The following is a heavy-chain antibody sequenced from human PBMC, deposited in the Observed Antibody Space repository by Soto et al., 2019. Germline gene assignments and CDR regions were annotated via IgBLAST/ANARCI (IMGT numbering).Heavy chain of an antibody. D-gene: IGHD2-21*02. Sequence: QVQLVQSGAEEKKPGASVKVSCKASGYTFTSSAMHWVRQAPGQRLEWMGWINAGNGNTKYSQKFHGRVTITRHTSASTSYMELSSLRSDETAVYYCARSSVVVTALDYWGQGTLVTVAS. V-gene: IGHV1-3*05. CDR1: GYTFTSSA. CDR2: INAGNGNT. CDR3: ARSSVVVTALDY. J-gene: IGHJ4*02.